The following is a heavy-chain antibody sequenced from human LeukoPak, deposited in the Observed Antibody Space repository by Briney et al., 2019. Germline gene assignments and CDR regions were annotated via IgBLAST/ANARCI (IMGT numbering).Heavy chain of an antibody. CDR2: ISYDGSNK. Sequence: GRSLRLSCAASGFTFSSYGMHWVRQAPGKGLEWVAVISYDGSNKYYADSVKGRFTISRDNSKNTLYLQMYSLRAEDTAVYYCAKQYSSGWLVWYYFDYWGQGTLVTVSS. V-gene: IGHV3-30*18. CDR3: AKQYSSGWLVWYYFDY. J-gene: IGHJ4*02. D-gene: IGHD6-19*01. CDR1: GFTFSSYG.